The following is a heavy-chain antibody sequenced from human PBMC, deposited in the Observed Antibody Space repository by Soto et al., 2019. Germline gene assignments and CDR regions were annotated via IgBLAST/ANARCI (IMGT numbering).Heavy chain of an antibody. D-gene: IGHD3-3*01. CDR3: AKDSRSLTRITIFGVDYMDV. J-gene: IGHJ6*03. CDR1: GFTFISYA. V-gene: IGHV3-23*01. CDR2: ISDSGGST. Sequence: PGEFLKISCAASGFTFISYAMSWVRQAPGKGLEWVAAISDSGGSTYYADSVKGRFTISRDNSKNTLYLQMNSLRVEDTAVYYCAKDSRSLTRITIFGVDYMDVWGKGTTVTVSS.